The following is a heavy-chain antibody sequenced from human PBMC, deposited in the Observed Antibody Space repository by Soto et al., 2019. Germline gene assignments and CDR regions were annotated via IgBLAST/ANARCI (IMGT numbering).Heavy chain of an antibody. CDR1: GFTFSSYA. CDR3: AFDSGSGSYYFDY. CDR2: ISGGGETT. D-gene: IGHD3-10*01. J-gene: IGHJ4*02. V-gene: IGHV3-23*01. Sequence: EVQLLESGGGLVQPGGSLRLSCAASGFTFSSYAMWWVRQAPGKGLECVSAISGGGETTYYADSVKGRFTISRDNSKKTLYLQMNSLGAEDTGVYYCAFDSGSGSYYFDYWGQGNLVTVSS.